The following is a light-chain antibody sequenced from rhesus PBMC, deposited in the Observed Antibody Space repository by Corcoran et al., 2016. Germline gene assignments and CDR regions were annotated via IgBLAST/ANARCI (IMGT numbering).Light chain of an antibody. CDR3: YQHSSGYS. CDR2: GST. Sequence: QVILTQSPATLSLSPGERATLSCRDSQVVSSYLSWYQQKPGHAPRLLIYGSTSRATGIPDRFSGSGSGTYCTLTISSLEPEDVGVYHCYQHSSGYSFGQGTKVEIK. V-gene: IGKV3-10*01. CDR1: QVVSSY. J-gene: IGKJ2*01.